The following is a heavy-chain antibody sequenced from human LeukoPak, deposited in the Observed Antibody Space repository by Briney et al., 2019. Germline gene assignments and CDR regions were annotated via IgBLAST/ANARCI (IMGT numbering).Heavy chain of an antibody. J-gene: IGHJ4*02. V-gene: IGHV3-74*01. CDR1: GFTFSIYW. CDR3: VAGPGSH. D-gene: IGHD1-26*01. CDR2: INSDGSST. Sequence: GGSVRLSCAASGFTFSIYWMHWVRQAPGKGLVWVSRINSDGSSTIYADSVKGRFTISRDNAKNPLYLQMNTLRAEETAVYYCVAGPGSHWGQGPLVTVPS.